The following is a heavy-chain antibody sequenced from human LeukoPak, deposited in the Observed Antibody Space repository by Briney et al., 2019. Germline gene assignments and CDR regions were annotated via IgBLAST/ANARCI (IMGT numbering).Heavy chain of an antibody. CDR3: ARRDASGSAYDY. V-gene: IGHV4-61*01. CDR1: GDSVSSGSNY. D-gene: IGHD3-10*01. CDR2: IYYGGNA. Sequence: PSETLSLTCTVSGDSVSSGSNYWSWIRQPPGKGLEWFGYIYYGGNANYNPSLKSRVTMSLDTSRNQFSLRLSSVTAADTAVYYCARRDASGSAYDYWGQGTLVTVSS. J-gene: IGHJ4*02.